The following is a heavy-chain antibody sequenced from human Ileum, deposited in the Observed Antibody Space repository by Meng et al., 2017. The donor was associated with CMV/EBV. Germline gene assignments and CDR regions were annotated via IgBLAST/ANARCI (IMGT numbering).Heavy chain of an antibody. CDR2: INGGNGNT. J-gene: IGHJ4*02. V-gene: IGHV1-3*01. D-gene: IGHD3-10*01. CDR1: VYSFTSYA. Sequence: SVYSFTSYAWYWVRQAPGQSLEWMGWINGGNGNTRYSQKFQDRVTITRDTSANTVYMELSSLRSEDTAIYYCARDYGSGGYSPLGHWGQGTLVTVSS. CDR3: ARDYGSGGYSPLGH.